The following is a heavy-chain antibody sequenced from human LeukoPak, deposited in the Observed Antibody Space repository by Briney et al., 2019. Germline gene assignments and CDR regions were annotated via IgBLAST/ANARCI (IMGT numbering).Heavy chain of an antibody. Sequence: GGSLRLSCAASGFTFSSYAMHWVRQAPGKGLEWVAVISNDGSKKNYADSVKGRFTISRDNAKNSLYLQMNSLRAEDTAMYYCARDSSWHVPVPENPVAFDYWGQGTLVTVSS. CDR3: ARDSSWHVPVPENPVAFDY. CDR2: ISNDGSKK. J-gene: IGHJ4*02. D-gene: IGHD6-13*01. V-gene: IGHV3-30*04. CDR1: GFTFSSYA.